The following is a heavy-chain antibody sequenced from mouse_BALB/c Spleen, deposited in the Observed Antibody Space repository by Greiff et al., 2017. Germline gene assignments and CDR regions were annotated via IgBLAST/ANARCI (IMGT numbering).Heavy chain of an antibody. J-gene: IGHJ4*01. D-gene: IGHD1-2*01. CDR2: ILPGSGST. CDR1: GYTFSSYW. Sequence: QVQLQQSGAELMKPGASVKISCKATGYTFSSYWIEWVKQRPGHGLEWIGEILPGSGSTNYNEKFKGKATFTADTSSNTAYMQLSSLTSEDSAVYYCARGGYNGYGAMDYWGQGTSVTVSS. CDR3: ARGGYNGYGAMDY. V-gene: IGHV1-9*01.